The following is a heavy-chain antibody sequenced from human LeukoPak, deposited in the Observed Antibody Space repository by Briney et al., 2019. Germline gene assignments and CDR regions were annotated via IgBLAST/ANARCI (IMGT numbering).Heavy chain of an antibody. D-gene: IGHD2-21*01. CDR2: ISYSGST. Sequence: PSETLSLTCTVSGGSISSSSYYWGWIRQPPGKGLEWIGRISYSGSTYYNPSLKSRVTISVDTSKNQFSLKLSSVTAADTAVYYCARAHPFQSNWFDPWGQGTLVTVSS. CDR1: GGSISSSSYY. J-gene: IGHJ5*02. CDR3: ARAHPFQSNWFDP. V-gene: IGHV4-39*01.